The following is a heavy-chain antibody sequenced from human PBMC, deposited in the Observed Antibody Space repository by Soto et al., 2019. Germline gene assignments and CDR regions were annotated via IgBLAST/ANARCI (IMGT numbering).Heavy chain of an antibody. Sequence: TSETLSLTCTVSGDSISAYCWSWIRQPPGKGLEWIGYIHYSGSTDYNPSLKSRGAISVDTSKNQFSLKLSSVTAADTAVYYCARVVYEIVTGYPKVGDYFSDYWGQGTLVTVSS. CDR1: GDSISAYC. CDR2: IHYSGST. D-gene: IGHD3-9*01. J-gene: IGHJ4*02. CDR3: ARVVYEIVTGYPKVGDYFSDY. V-gene: IGHV4-59*01.